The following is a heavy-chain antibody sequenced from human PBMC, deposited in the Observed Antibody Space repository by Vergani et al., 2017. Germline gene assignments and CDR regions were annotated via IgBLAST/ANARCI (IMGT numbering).Heavy chain of an antibody. CDR3: ARDLDPVDCTNGVCQDY. CDR2: ISAYNGNT. D-gene: IGHD2-8*01. CDR1: GYTFTSYG. V-gene: IGHV1-18*01. J-gene: IGHJ4*02. Sequence: QVQLVQSGAEVKKPGASVKVSCKASGYTFTSYGISWVRQAPGKGLEWMGWISAYNGNTNYAQKLQGRVTMTTDTSTSTAYMELRSLRSDDTAVYYCARDLDPVDCTNGVCQDYWGQGTLVTVSS.